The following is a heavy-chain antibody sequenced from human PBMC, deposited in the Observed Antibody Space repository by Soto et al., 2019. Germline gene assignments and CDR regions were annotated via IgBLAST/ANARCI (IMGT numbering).Heavy chain of an antibody. CDR3: ARGRARLKEVAISHFDY. CDR1: GFTFSTYA. J-gene: IGHJ4*02. D-gene: IGHD3-22*01. V-gene: IGHV3-30*04. Sequence: QVQLVESGGGVVQPGRSLRLSCAASGFTFSTYAMHWVRQAPGKGLEWVAVISYDGSNKYYAHSVKGRFTISRDNSKNTLYLQMNSLRVEDTAVYYCARGRARLKEVAISHFDYWGQGTLVTVSS. CDR2: ISYDGSNK.